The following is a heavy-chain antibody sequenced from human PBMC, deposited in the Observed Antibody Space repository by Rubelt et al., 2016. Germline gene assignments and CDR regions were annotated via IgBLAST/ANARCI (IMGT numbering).Heavy chain of an antibody. Sequence: QVQLQESGPGLVKPSETLSLTCTVSGGSISGYYWSWIRQSPEKGLEWIGYIYYSGIPNYNPSLQSRFPISLDTSKNQFSLKLSLWTAADTAVYYRASRYQLLPPLIWGQGTMVTVSS. CDR2: IYYSGIP. CDR3: ASRYQLLPPLI. D-gene: IGHD2-2*01. CDR1: GGSISGYY. J-gene: IGHJ3*02. V-gene: IGHV4-59*12.